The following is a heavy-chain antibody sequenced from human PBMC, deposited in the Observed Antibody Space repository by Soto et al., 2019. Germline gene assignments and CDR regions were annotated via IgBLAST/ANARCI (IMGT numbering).Heavy chain of an antibody. D-gene: IGHD2-21*01. CDR2: IYYSVSTTGT. CDR1: GASISSGAYF. J-gene: IGHJ6*02. CDR3: AGDKGADTSGQTRIRNYSAERDV. Sequence: QVQLQWTGPRLVKPSHTLSLTCSVSGASISSGAYFWTWIRHHPGKGLQCIGYIYYSVSTTGTYRDASLQSRGTISVETSKSLVSLRLPSVTATATATYYCAGDKGADTSGQTRIRNYSAERDVWGQRPGVNLS. V-gene: IGHV4-31*03.